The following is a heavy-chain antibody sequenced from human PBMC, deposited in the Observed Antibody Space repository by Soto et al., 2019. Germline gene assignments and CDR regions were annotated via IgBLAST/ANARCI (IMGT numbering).Heavy chain of an antibody. V-gene: IGHV3-30-3*01. CDR1: GFTFSSYA. CDR2: ISYDGSNK. Sequence: PGGSLRLSCAASGFTFSSYAMHWVRQAPGKGLEWVAVISYDGSNKYYADSVKGRFTISRDDAKNSLYLQMNSLRAEDTALYFCARGDYYYYGVDVWGQGTTVTVSS. J-gene: IGHJ6*02. CDR3: ARGDYYYYGVDV.